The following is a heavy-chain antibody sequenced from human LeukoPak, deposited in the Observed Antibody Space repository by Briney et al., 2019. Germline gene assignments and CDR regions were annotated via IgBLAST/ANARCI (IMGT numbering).Heavy chain of an antibody. V-gene: IGHV4-34*01. Sequence: SETLSLTCAVYGGSFSGYYWSWIRQPPGKGLEWIGEINHSGSTNYNPSLKSRVTISVDTSKNQFSLKLSSVTAADTAVYYCARRLLGYCSGGSCYSGYFQHWGQGTLVTVSS. CDR1: GGSFSGYY. CDR3: ARRLLGYCSGGSCYSGYFQH. CDR2: INHSGST. J-gene: IGHJ1*01. D-gene: IGHD2-15*01.